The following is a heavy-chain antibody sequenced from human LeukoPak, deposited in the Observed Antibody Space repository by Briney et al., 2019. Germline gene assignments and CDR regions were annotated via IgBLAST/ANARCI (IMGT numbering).Heavy chain of an antibody. V-gene: IGHV4-59*01. D-gene: IGHD3-22*01. Sequence: SETLSLTCTVSGDSINDYYWSWIRQPPGKGLEWIGYIYYSGSTNYNPSLKSRVTISVDTSKNQFSLKLSSVTAADTAVYYCAREGGSGYYYDYWGQGTLVTVSS. CDR2: IYYSGST. CDR3: AREGGSGYYYDY. CDR1: GDSINDYY. J-gene: IGHJ4*02.